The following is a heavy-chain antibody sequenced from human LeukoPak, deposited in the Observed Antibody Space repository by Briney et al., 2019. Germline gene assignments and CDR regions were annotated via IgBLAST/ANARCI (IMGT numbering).Heavy chain of an antibody. V-gene: IGHV1-24*01. CDR2: FDPEDGET. CDR1: GYTLTELS. CDR3: AANSGSYYGLAY. J-gene: IGHJ4*02. D-gene: IGHD1-26*01. Sequence: ASVKVSCKVSGYTLTELSMHWVRQAPGKGLEWMGGFDPEDGETIYAQKFQGRVTMTEDTSTDTAYMELSSLRSEDTAVYYCAANSGSYYGLAYWGQGTPVTVSS.